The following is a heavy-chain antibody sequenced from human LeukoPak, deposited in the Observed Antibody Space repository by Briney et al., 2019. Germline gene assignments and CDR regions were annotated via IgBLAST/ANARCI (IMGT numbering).Heavy chain of an antibody. J-gene: IGHJ4*02. CDR1: GFTSSSYS. D-gene: IGHD6-13*01. Sequence: GGSLRLSCSASGFTSSSYSMNWVRQAPGKGLESVSSISSGSTYIYYADSVKGRFTISRDNAKNSLYLQMNGLRAEDTAVYCCARGIAIGAAGTEDYWGQGTLVTVSP. CDR2: ISSGSTYI. CDR3: ARGIAIGAAGTEDY. V-gene: IGHV3-21*01.